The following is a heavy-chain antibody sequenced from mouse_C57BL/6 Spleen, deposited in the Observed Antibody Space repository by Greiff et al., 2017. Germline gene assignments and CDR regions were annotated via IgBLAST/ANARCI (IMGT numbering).Heavy chain of an antibody. CDR1: GFTFSSYG. J-gene: IGHJ1*03. CDR3: ARQGDYDDFDV. V-gene: IGHV5-6*01. CDR2: ISSGGSYT. D-gene: IGHD2-4*01. Sequence: EVQLVESGGDLVKPGGSLKLSCAASGFTFSSYGMSWVRQTPDKRLEWVATISSGGSYTYYPDSVKGRFTISRDNAKNTLYLQMSSLKSEDTAMYYCARQGDYDDFDVWGTGTTVTVSS.